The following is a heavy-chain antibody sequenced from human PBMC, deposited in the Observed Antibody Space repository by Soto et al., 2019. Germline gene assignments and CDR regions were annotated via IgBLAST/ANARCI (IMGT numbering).Heavy chain of an antibody. CDR3: ARDHSSGWYGIDY. D-gene: IGHD6-19*01. J-gene: IGHJ4*02. CDR1: GGSISSGGYY. Sequence: SETLSLTCTVSGGSISSGGYYWSWIRQHPGKGLEWIGYIYYSGSTYYNPSLKSRVTISVDTSKNQFSLKLSSVTAADTAVYYCARDHSSGWYGIDYWGQGTLVTVPQ. CDR2: IYYSGST. V-gene: IGHV4-31*03.